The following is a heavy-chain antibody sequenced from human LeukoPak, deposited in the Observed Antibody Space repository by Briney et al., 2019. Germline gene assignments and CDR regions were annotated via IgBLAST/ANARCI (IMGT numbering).Heavy chain of an antibody. D-gene: IGHD6-19*01. J-gene: IGHJ5*02. CDR3: ARDQGAVAGIDP. CDR2: IYYSGTT. V-gene: IGHV4-39*07. Sequence: SETLSLTCTVSGGSISSSSYYWGWIRQPPGKGLEWIGSIYYSGTTYYNPSLESRVTISIDTSKNQFSVKLTSVTAADTAVYYCARDQGAVAGIDPWGQGTLVTVSS. CDR1: GGSISSSSYY.